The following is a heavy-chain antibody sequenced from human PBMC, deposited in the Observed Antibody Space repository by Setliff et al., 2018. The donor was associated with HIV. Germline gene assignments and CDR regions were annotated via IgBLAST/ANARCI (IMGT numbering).Heavy chain of an antibody. J-gene: IGHJ4*02. D-gene: IGHD3-22*01. CDR2: ILSTGERT. V-gene: IGHV3-23*01. Sequence: PGGSLRLSCAASGFTFSNYAMSWVRQAPGEGLEWVSAILSTGERTFYADSVKGRFAISRDNSKNTVYLQMNSLRAEDTAVYYCAKELAASGLGYFDSWGRGILVTV. CDR1: GFTFSNYA. CDR3: AKELAASGLGYFDS.